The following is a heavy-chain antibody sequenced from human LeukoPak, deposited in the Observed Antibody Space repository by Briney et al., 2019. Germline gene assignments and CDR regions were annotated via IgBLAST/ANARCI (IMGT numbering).Heavy chain of an antibody. CDR2: IKQDGSEK. Sequence: PGGSLRLSCAASGFTFSNYWMSWVRQAPGKGLEWVANIKQDGSEKYYVDSVKGRFTISRDNAKNSLYLQMNSLRAEDTAVYYCAKDPLLWFGELPIAKYFDYWGQGTLVTVSS. D-gene: IGHD3-10*01. V-gene: IGHV3-7*03. J-gene: IGHJ4*02. CDR1: GFTFSNYW. CDR3: AKDPLLWFGELPIAKYFDY.